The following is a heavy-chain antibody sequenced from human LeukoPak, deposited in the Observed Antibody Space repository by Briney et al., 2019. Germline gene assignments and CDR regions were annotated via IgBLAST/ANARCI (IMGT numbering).Heavy chain of an antibody. D-gene: IGHD2-15*01. Sequence: PGGSLRLSCAASGFTFSSYSMNWVRQAPGKGLEWVSSISSSSSYIHYADSVKGRFTISRHNAKNSLFLEMNSLRADDTAVYYCARDREEYCSGGSCSSFQHWGQGTLVSVSS. CDR1: GFTFSSYS. CDR3: ARDREEYCSGGSCSSFQH. J-gene: IGHJ1*01. CDR2: ISSSSSYI. V-gene: IGHV3-21*01.